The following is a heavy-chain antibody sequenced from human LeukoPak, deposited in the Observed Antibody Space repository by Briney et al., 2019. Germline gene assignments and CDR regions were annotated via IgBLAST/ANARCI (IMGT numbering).Heavy chain of an antibody. J-gene: IGHJ1*01. CDR3: ARDVRAVTAMAEYFQH. D-gene: IGHD2-21*02. CDR2: ISAYNGNT. V-gene: IGHV1-18*01. Sequence: ASVKVSCKASGYTFTSYGISWVRQAPGQGLEWMGWISAYNGNTNYAQKLQGRVTMTTDTSTSTAYMELRSLRSDDTAVYYCARDVRAVTAMAEYFQHWGQGTMVTVSS. CDR1: GYTFTSYG.